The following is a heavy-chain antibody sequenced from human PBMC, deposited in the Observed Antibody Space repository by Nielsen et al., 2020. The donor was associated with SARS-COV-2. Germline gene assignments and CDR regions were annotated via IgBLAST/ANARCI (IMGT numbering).Heavy chain of an antibody. V-gene: IGHV4-34*01. CDR1: GGSFSGYY. CDR3: ARGSLLRRTNYYYSYYYMDV. CDR2: INHSGST. Sequence: SETLSLTCAVYGGSFSGYYWSWIRQPPGKGLEWIGEINHSGSTNYNPSLKSRVTISVDTSKNQFSLKVSSVTAADTAVYYCARGSLLRRTNYYYSYYYMDVWEKGTTVTVSS. J-gene: IGHJ6*03. D-gene: IGHD1-26*01.